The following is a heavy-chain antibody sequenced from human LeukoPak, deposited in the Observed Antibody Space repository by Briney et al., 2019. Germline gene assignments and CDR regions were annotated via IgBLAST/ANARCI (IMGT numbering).Heavy chain of an antibody. D-gene: IGHD3-22*01. V-gene: IGHV4-38-2*02. CDR1: GYSISSGYY. CDR2: IYHSGST. CDR3: ARDYYDSSGYGDY. Sequence: PSETLSLTCAVSGYSISSGYYWGRIRQPPGKGLEWIGSIYHSGSTYYNPSLKSRVTISVDTSKNQFSLKLSSVTAADTAVYYCARDYYDSSGYGDYWGQGTLVTVSS. J-gene: IGHJ4*02.